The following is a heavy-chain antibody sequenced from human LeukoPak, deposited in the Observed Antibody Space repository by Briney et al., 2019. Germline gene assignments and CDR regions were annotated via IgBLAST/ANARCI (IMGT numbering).Heavy chain of an antibody. CDR3: ARGEGRDGYNSGIFDY. CDR1: GGSISSYY. Sequence: SSETLSLTCTVSGGSISSYYWSWIRQPAGKGLEWIGRIYTSGSTNYNPSLKSRVTMSVDTSKNQFSLKLSSVTAADTAVYYCARGEGRDGYNSGIFDYWGQGTLVTVSS. V-gene: IGHV4-4*07. CDR2: IYTSGST. J-gene: IGHJ4*02. D-gene: IGHD5-24*01.